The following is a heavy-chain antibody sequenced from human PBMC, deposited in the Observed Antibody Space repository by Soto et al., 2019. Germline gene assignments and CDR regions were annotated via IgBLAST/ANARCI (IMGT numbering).Heavy chain of an antibody. V-gene: IGHV4-61*01. CDR2: IYYSGST. CDR3: ARDQPYYYDSSGYSD. Sequence: SETLSLTCTVSGGSVSSGSYYWSWIRQPPGKGLEWIGYIYYSGSTNYNLSLKSRVTISVDTSKNQFSLKLSSVTAADTAVYYCARDQPYYYDSSGYSDWGQGTLVTVSS. J-gene: IGHJ4*02. D-gene: IGHD3-22*01. CDR1: GGSVSSGSYY.